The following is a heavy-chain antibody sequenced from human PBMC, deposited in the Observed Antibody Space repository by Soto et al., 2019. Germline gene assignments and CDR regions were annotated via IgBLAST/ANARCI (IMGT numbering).Heavy chain of an antibody. D-gene: IGHD3-10*01. V-gene: IGHV1-2*04. Sequence: ASVKVSCKASGYTFTGYYMHWVRQAPGQGLEWMGWINPNSGGTNYAQKFQGWVTMTRDTSNSTAYMELSRLRSDETAVYYCGRDRYYYGSGSYPFSSGRLYHEALGPFDYWGQGTLVTVSS. CDR3: GRDRYYYGSGSYPFSSGRLYHEALGPFDY. J-gene: IGHJ4*02. CDR2: INPNSGGT. CDR1: GYTFTGYY.